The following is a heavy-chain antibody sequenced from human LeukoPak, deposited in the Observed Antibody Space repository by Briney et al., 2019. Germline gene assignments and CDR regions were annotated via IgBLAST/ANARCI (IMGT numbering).Heavy chain of an antibody. V-gene: IGHV1-2*02. CDR2: INPNSGGT. Sequence: GASVKVSCKASGYTFTGYYMHWVRQAPGQGLGWMGWINPNSGGTNYAQKFQGRVTMTRDTSISTAYMELSRLRSDDTAVYYCARDSGFLDAFDIWGQGTMVTVSS. J-gene: IGHJ3*02. CDR1: GYTFTGYY. D-gene: IGHD3-22*01. CDR3: ARDSGFLDAFDI.